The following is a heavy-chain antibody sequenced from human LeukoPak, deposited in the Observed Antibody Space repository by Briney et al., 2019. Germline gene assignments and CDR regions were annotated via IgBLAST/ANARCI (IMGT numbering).Heavy chain of an antibody. J-gene: IGHJ1*01. CDR1: GFIFSNYW. V-gene: IGHV3-7*05. CDR2: IMQDVSEK. D-gene: IGHD3-3*01. CDR3: ARSITSLGVGNFHQ. Sequence: AGGSLRLSCGASGFIFSNYWMSWVRQAPGKGLEWVANIMQDVSEKNYADSVKGRFTISRENAKNSVFLQMNSLRAEDTAVYYCARSITSLGVGNFHQWGQGTLVTVS.